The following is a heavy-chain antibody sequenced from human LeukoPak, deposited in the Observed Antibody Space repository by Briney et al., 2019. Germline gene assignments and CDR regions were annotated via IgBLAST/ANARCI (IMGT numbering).Heavy chain of an antibody. J-gene: IGHJ4*02. V-gene: IGHV3-23*01. CDR3: AKSQEDDSSGYYYSNFNY. CDR2: ISGSGGST. Sequence: GGSLRLSCAASGFTFSSYAMSWVRQAPGKGPEWVSAISGSGGSTYYADSVKGRFTISRDISKNTLYLQMNSLRAEDTAVYYCAKSQEDDSSGYYYSNFNYWGQGTLVTVSS. D-gene: IGHD3-22*01. CDR1: GFTFSSYA.